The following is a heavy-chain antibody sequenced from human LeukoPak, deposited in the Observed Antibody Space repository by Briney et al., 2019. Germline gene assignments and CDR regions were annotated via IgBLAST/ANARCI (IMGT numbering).Heavy chain of an antibody. D-gene: IGHD6-13*01. CDR3: AKEGGSSTWYDGWFDP. CDR2: ISGSGGST. CDR1: GFTFSSYA. J-gene: IGHJ5*02. V-gene: IGHV3-23*01. Sequence: PGGSLRLPCAASGFTFSSYAMSWVRRAPGKGLEWVSAISGSGGSTYYADSVKGRFTISRDNSKNTLYLQMNSLRAEDTAVYYCAKEGGSSTWYDGWFDPWGQGTLVTVSS.